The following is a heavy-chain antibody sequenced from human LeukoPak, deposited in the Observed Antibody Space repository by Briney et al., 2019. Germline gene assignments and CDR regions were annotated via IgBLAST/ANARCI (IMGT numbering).Heavy chain of an antibody. D-gene: IGHD2/OR15-2a*01. CDR1: GWSFSGYY. V-gene: IGHV4-34*01. Sequence: PSETLSLTCAVYGWSFSGYYWSWIRQSPGKGLEWIGEINDSGTTNFNPSLKSRRTLPVDTSKNQFSLRLSSVTAADTAVYYCARRLVDSTASQVSDHWGQGTLVTVSS. CDR3: ARRLVDSTASQVSDH. CDR2: INDSGTT. J-gene: IGHJ4*02.